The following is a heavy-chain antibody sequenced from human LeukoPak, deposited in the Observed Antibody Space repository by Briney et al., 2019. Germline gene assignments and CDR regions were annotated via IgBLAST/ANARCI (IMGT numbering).Heavy chain of an antibody. CDR3: ARDSLYYYDSSGYYPTGAFDI. CDR2: ISCDGSNK. D-gene: IGHD3-22*01. J-gene: IGHJ3*02. CDR1: GFTFSTYG. V-gene: IGHV3-30*03. Sequence: GGSLRLSCAASGFTFSTYGIHWVRQAPGKGLEWVAVISCDGSNKYYADSVKGRFTISRDNSKNTLYLQMNSLRAEDTAVYYCARDSLYYYDSSGYYPTGAFDIWGQGTVVTVSS.